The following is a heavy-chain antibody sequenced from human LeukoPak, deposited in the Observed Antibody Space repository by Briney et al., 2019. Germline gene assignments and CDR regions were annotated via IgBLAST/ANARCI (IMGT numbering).Heavy chain of an antibody. J-gene: IGHJ4*02. Sequence: PGGSLRLSCAASGFAFSTYGMNWVRQAPGKGLEWVSYISSSGSTIYYADSVKGRFTISRDNAKNSLYLQMNSLRAEDTAVYYCGRVDGDYSEYWGQGTLVTVSS. CDR1: GFAFSTYG. CDR3: GRVDGDYSEY. CDR2: ISSSGSTI. D-gene: IGHD4-17*01. V-gene: IGHV3-48*03.